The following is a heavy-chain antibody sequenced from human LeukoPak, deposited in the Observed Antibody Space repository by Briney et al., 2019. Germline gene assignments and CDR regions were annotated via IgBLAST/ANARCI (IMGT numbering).Heavy chain of an antibody. CDR2: IYYSGST. CDR3: ARDLVFDI. V-gene: IGHV4-39*07. Sequence: SETLSLTCTVSGGSISSSSYYWGWIRQPPGKGLEWIGSIYYSGSTYYNPSLKSRVTISVDTSKNQFSLKLSSVTAADTAVYYCARDLVFDIWGQGTMVTVSS. J-gene: IGHJ3*02. CDR1: GGSISSSSYY.